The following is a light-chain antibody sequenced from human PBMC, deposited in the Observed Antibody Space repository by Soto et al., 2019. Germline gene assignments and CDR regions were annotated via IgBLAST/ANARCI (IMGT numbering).Light chain of an antibody. CDR3: GTWDSILIVLV. J-gene: IGLJ3*02. CDR1: SSSIGNNV. Sequence: QAVVTQPPSVSAAPGQKVTITCSGSSSSIGNNVVSWYQQLPGTAPKLLIYENTKRPSEIADRFSGSKSGTSATLGITGLQTGDEADYYCGTWDSILIVLVYGGGTKLTVL. V-gene: IGLV1-51*02. CDR2: ENT.